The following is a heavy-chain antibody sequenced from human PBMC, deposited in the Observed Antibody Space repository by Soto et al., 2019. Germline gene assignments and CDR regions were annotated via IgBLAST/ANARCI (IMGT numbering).Heavy chain of an antibody. Sequence: PSETLSLTCTVSGGSISSYYWSWIRQPPGKGLEWIGYIYYSGSTNYNPSLKSRVTISVDTSKNQFSLKLSSVTAADTAVYYCARWAPYDSSGSPVNWGQGTLVTVSS. D-gene: IGHD3-22*01. CDR2: IYYSGST. CDR1: GGSISSYY. V-gene: IGHV4-59*01. CDR3: ARWAPYDSSGSPVN. J-gene: IGHJ4*02.